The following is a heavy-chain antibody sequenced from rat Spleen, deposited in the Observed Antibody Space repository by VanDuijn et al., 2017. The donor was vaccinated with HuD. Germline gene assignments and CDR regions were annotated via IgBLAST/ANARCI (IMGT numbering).Heavy chain of an antibody. D-gene: IGHD1-2*01. J-gene: IGHJ2*01. CDR1: AYSITSSYR. V-gene: IGHV3-3*01. Sequence: VQLQESGPGLVKPSQSLSLTCSVAAYSITSSYRWNWIRQFPGNKLEWMGYINSAGSSNYNPSLKSRISITRDTSKNQFFLQVNSVTTEDTATYYCTRVGYSSYLRYFDYWGQGVMVTVSS. CDR2: INSAGSS. CDR3: TRVGYSSYLRYFDY.